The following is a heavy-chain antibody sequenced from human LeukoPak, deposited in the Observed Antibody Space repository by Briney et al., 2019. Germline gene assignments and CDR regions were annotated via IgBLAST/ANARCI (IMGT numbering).Heavy chain of an antibody. D-gene: IGHD3-22*01. Sequence: TSETLSLTCTVSGASISGSYWNWVRQPPGRGLEWIGHVYSSGSTDYNPSLKSRVAISVDASKNQFSLKLTSVTAADTAVYYCASSYDSKIVPFDNWGQGALVTVSS. CDR2: VYSSGST. CDR3: ASSYDSKIVPFDN. CDR1: GASISGSY. V-gene: IGHV4-4*09. J-gene: IGHJ4*02.